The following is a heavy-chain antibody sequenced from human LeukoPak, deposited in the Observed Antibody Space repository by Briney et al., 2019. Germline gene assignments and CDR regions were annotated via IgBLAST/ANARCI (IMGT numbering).Heavy chain of an antibody. CDR1: GFTFSSYS. D-gene: IGHD5-18*01. J-gene: IGHJ4*02. CDR3: TRSSGDTFYFDY. V-gene: IGHV3-21*01. CDR2: ISSSSSYI. Sequence: PGGSLRLSRAASGFTFSSYSMNWVRQAPGKGLEWVSSISSSSSYIYYADSVKGRFTISRDNAKNSLYLQMNSLRAEDTAVYYCTRSSGDTFYFDYWGQGTRVTVSS.